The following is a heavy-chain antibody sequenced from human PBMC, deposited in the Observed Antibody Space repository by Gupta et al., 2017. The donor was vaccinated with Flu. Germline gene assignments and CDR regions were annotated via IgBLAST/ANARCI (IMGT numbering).Heavy chain of an antibody. V-gene: IGHV4-31*03. CDR1: GDSINSGGYH. J-gene: IGHJ5*02. Sequence: QVQLQESGPGLVKPSQTLSLTCTVSGDSINSGGYHWSWIRQSGKALEWIGHIQNSGTTLYNPSLKTRVTISMDTSNNQFSLRLTSVTAADTAIYYCAREGLGLRFDPWGQGTLVTISS. CDR2: IQNSGTT. D-gene: IGHD3-16*01. CDR3: AREGLGLRFDP.